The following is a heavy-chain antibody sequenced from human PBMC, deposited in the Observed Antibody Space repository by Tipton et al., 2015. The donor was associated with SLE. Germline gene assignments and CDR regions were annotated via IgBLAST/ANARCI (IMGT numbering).Heavy chain of an antibody. CDR3: AKGMSGYDNGWSFFDY. Sequence: SLRLSCAASGFIFSSYAVHWVRQAPGRGLEWVSTINGGGYRTYYADSVKGRFTLSRDNSKNTLYLQMNSLRADDTAVYYCAKGMSGYDNGWSFFDYWGQGTLVTVSS. CDR2: INGGGYRT. D-gene: IGHD6-19*01. V-gene: IGHV3-23*01. J-gene: IGHJ4*02. CDR1: GFIFSSYA.